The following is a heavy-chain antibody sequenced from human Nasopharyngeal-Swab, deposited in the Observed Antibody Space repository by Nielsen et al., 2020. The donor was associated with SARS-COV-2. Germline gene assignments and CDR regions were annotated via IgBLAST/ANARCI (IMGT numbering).Heavy chain of an antibody. CDR1: GFTFSSYS. Sequence: GESLKISCAASGFTFSSYSMNWVRQAPGKGLEWVSSVSSSGSYISYADSLKGRFTISGDNVKNTLYLQMNSLRAEDTAVYYCARSRTDYGGTWYDAFDIWGQGTLVTVSS. CDR2: VSSSGSYI. J-gene: IGHJ3*02. CDR3: ARSRTDYGGTWYDAFDI. D-gene: IGHD4/OR15-4a*01. V-gene: IGHV3-21*06.